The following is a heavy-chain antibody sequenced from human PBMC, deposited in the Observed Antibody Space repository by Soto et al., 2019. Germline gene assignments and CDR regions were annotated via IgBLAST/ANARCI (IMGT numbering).Heavy chain of an antibody. V-gene: IGHV3-33*08. CDR3: TREESRSGLGECHF. D-gene: IGHD6-13*01. Sequence: QVQLVESGGGAVQPGGSLRLSCAASGFSGYGMHWVRQAPGKGLEWVAVIWYDGSKKYYADSVKGRSTISRDYSTNTLHLEMNRLRDEDTAVYFCTREESRSGLGECHFWGQGTMVTVSS. J-gene: IGHJ3*01. CDR2: IWYDGSKK. CDR1: GFSGYG.